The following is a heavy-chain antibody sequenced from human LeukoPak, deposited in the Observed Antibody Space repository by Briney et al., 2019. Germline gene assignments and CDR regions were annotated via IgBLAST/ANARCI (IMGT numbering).Heavy chain of an antibody. J-gene: IGHJ5*02. Sequence: ASVKVSCKASGGTFSSYAISWVRQAPGQGLEWMGRIMPIFGIINYAQKFQGRVTITTDESTSTAHMELSSLRSEDTAVYYCAREYCSSSSCYGGNWFDPWGQGTLVTVSS. V-gene: IGHV1-69*05. CDR2: IMPIFGII. D-gene: IGHD2-2*01. CDR3: AREYCSSSSCYGGNWFDP. CDR1: GGTFSSYA.